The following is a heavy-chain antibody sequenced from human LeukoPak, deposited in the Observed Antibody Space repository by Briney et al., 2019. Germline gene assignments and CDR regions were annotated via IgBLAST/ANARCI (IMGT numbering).Heavy chain of an antibody. V-gene: IGHV3-23*01. CDR1: GFTFSTFA. CDR3: ARPAYCGGNCYYFPDY. Sequence: GGSLRLSCAASGFTFSTFAMSWVRQAPGKGLEWVSGIRGSGFSTDYADSVKGRATISRDNAKNSLYLQMNSLRAEDTAVYYCARPAYCGGNCYYFPDYWGQGTLVTVSS. D-gene: IGHD2-21*02. CDR2: IRGSGFST. J-gene: IGHJ4*02.